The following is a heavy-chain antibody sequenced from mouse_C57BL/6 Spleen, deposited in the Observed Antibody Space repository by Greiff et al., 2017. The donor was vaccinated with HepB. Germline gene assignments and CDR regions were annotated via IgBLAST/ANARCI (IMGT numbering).Heavy chain of an antibody. CDR3: ASPIYYDYDGFAY. CDR2: ISSGSSTI. V-gene: IGHV5-17*01. CDR1: GFTFSDYG. D-gene: IGHD2-4*01. Sequence: EVQLLESGGGLVKPGGSLKLSCAASGFTFSDYGMHWVRQTPEKGLEWVAYISSGSSTIYYADTVKGRFTISRDNAKNTLFLQMTSLRSEDTAMYYCASPIYYDYDGFAYWGQGTLVTVSA. J-gene: IGHJ3*01.